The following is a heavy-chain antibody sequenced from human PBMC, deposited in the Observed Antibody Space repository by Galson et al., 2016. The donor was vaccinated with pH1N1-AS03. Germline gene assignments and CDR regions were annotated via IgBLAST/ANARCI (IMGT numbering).Heavy chain of an antibody. CDR2: VSYTGST. CDR1: GGSISSYW. Sequence: ETLSLTCTVSGGSISSYWWSWIRQPPGKGLEWIGYVSYTGSTKYNPSLESRVTMSVDTSKNQFSLRLTSVTAADTAVYYRARDRDTREHWVAFDIWGQGTVITVSS. J-gene: IGHJ3*02. V-gene: IGHV4-59*01. D-gene: IGHD1-26*01. CDR3: ARDRDTREHWVAFDI.